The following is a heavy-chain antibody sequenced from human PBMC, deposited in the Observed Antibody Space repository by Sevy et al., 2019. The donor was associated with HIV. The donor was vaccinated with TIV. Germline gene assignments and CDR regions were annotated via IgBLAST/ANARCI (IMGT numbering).Heavy chain of an antibody. D-gene: IGHD5-12*01. J-gene: IGHJ4*02. Sequence: GGFLRLSCGASGFKFDDHTMHWVRQAPGKGLQWVSFIGGDKKKSSYASSVQGRFSICRDNRRNTLYLQMHSLRFEDTGLYFCSKDVGGFSGFDYWGQGTLVTVSS. CDR1: GFKFDDHT. CDR2: IGGDKKKS. CDR3: SKDVGGFSGFDY. V-gene: IGHV3-43*01.